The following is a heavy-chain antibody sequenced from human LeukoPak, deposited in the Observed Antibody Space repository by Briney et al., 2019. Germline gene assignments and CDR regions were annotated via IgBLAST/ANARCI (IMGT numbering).Heavy chain of an antibody. J-gene: IGHJ4*02. CDR2: ISGGGEST. CDR1: GFTFRSYA. D-gene: IGHD2-2*01. Sequence: GGSLRLSCAASGFTFRSYAMNWVRQAPGKGLEWVSGISGGGESTYFADSVKGRFTIARDNSKNTLYLQMNSLRAEDTAVYYCARETCSSTSCSTDYWGQGTLVTVSS. CDR3: ARETCSSTSCSTDY. V-gene: IGHV3-23*01.